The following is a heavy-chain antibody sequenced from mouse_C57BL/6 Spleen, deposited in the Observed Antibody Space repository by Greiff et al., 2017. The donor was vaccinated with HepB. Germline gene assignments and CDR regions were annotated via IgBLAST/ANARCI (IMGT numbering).Heavy chain of an antibody. CDR3: ARHYGSSYWYFEV. V-gene: IGHV1-7*01. J-gene: IGHJ1*03. CDR1: GYTFTSYW. Sequence: QVQLKESGAELAKPGASVKLSCKASGYTFTSYWMHWVKQRPGQGLEWIGYINPSSGYTKYNQKFKDKATLTADKSSSTAYMQLSSLTYEDSAVYYCARHYGSSYWYFEVWGTGTTVTVSS. D-gene: IGHD1-1*01. CDR2: INPSSGYT.